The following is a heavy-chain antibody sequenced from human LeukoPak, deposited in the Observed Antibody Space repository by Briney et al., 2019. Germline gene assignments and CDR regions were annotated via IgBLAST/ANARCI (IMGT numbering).Heavy chain of an antibody. V-gene: IGHV4-34*01. CDR1: GGSFSGYY. J-gene: IGHJ3*02. CDR2: INHSGST. D-gene: IGHD3-9*01. CDR3: ARTGRTGSHGYAFDI. Sequence: MASETLSLTCAVYGGSFSGYYWSWIRQPPGKGLEWIGEINHSGSTNYNPSLKSRVTISVDTSKNQFSLKLSSVTAADTAVYYCARTGRTGSHGYAFDIWGQGTMVTVSS.